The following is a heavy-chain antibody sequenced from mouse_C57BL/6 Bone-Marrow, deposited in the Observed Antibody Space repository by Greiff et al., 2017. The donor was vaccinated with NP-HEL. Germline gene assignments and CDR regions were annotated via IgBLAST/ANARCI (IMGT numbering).Heavy chain of an antibody. CDR2: SRNKANDYTT. Sequence: EVKLVESGGGLVQSGRSLRLSCATSGFTFSDFYMEWVRQAPGKGLEWIAASRNKANDYTTEYSASVKGRFIVSRDTSQSILYLQMNALRAEETAIYYCARDYYSDYAMDYWGQGTSVTVSS. J-gene: IGHJ4*01. D-gene: IGHD1-1*01. CDR3: ARDYYSDYAMDY. CDR1: GFTFSDFY. V-gene: IGHV7-1*01.